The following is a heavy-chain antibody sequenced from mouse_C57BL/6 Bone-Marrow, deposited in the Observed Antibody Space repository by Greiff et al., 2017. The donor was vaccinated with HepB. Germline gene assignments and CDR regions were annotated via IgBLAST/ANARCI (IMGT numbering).Heavy chain of an antibody. D-gene: IGHD2-4*01. CDR1: GFNIKNTY. J-gene: IGHJ4*01. Sequence: VQLKESVAELVRPGASVKLSCTASGFNIKNTYMHWVKQRPEQGLEWIGRIDPANGNTKYAPKFQGKATITADTSSNTAYLQLSSLTSEDTAIYYCALIYYDYGYAMDYWGQGTSVTVSS. V-gene: IGHV14-3*01. CDR3: ALIYYDYGYAMDY. CDR2: IDPANGNT.